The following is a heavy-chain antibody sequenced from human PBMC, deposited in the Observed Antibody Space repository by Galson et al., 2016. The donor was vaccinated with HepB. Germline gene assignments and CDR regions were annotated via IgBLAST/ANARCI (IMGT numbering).Heavy chain of an antibody. CDR3: ASGREYGYFYF. J-gene: IGHJ4*02. V-gene: IGHV4-34*01. D-gene: IGHD2/OR15-2a*01. CDR1: GGSFSGHY. CDR2: INPIGGV. Sequence: ETLSLTCGVSGGSFSGHYCSWIRQPPGKGLEWLGEINPIGGVNYNPALKSRVALSVDTSKKQISLTLTSVTAADTAVYYCASGREYGYFYFWGQGTLVLVSS.